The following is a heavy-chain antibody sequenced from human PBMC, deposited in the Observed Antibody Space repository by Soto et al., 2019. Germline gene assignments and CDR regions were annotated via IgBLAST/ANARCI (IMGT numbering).Heavy chain of an antibody. CDR2: NNHSGST. CDR1: GGSFSGYY. V-gene: IGHV4-34*01. D-gene: IGHD6-19*01. Sequence: QVQLQQWGAGLLKPSETLSLTCAVYGGSFSGYYWSWIRQPPGKGLEWIGENNHSGSTNYNPSLKSRVTISVDTSKNQFSLKLSSVTAADTAVYYCARANSSGWYPFDYWGQGTLVTVSS. CDR3: ARANSSGWYPFDY. J-gene: IGHJ4*02.